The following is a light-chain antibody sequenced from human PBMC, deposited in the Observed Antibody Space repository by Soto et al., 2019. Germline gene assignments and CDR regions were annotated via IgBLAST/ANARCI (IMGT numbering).Light chain of an antibody. V-gene: IGLV2-8*01. CDR1: SRDVGGYNY. Sequence: QSALTQPPSASGSPGQSVTISCTGTSRDVGGYNYVSWYQQHPGKAPKLMIYEGSKRPSGVPDRFSGSKSGNTASLTVSGLQAEDEADYYCQSFDRGLSGLIFAAGTKLTVL. CDR2: EGS. CDR3: QSFDRGLSGLI. J-gene: IGLJ2*01.